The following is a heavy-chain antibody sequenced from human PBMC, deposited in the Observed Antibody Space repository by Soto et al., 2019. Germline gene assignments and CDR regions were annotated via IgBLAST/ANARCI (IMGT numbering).Heavy chain of an antibody. J-gene: IGHJ4*02. D-gene: IGHD3-22*01. CDR3: ARVTRPYYYDSSGYYYHY. CDR2: IIPIFGTA. CDR1: GYTFTGYY. Sequence: QVQLVQSGAEVKKPGASVKVSCKASGYTFTGYYMHWVRQAPGQGLEWMGGIIPIFGTANYAQKFQGRVTSTADESASTAYMELSSLRSEDTAVYYCARVTRPYYYDSSGYYYHYWGQGTLVTVSS. V-gene: IGHV1-69*01.